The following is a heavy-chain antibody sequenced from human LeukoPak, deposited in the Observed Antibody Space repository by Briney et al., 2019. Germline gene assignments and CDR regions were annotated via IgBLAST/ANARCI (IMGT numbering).Heavy chain of an antibody. J-gene: IGHJ4*02. CDR1: GFTFSSYV. V-gene: IGHV3-23*01. CDR2: ISGSGAST. D-gene: IGHD3-9*01. CDR3: AQASGFTEY. Sequence: GGSLRLSCAASGFTFSSYVMNWVRQAPGKGLEWVSVISGSGASTYYADSVKGRFTISRDNSKNTLFLQMNSLRADDTAVYYRAQASGFTEYWGQGTLVTVSS.